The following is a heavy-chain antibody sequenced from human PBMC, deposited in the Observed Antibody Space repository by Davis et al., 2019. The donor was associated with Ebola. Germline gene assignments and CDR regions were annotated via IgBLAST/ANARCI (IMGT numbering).Heavy chain of an antibody. D-gene: IGHD1-20*01. J-gene: IGHJ4*02. CDR2: INHSGST. V-gene: IGHV4-34*01. CDR3: ASGRGITGTTTGFDY. CDR1: GGSFSGYY. Sequence: SETLSLTCAVYGGSFSGYYWSWIRQPPGKGLEWIGEINHSGSTNYNPSLKSRVTISVDTSKNQFSLKLSSVTAADTAVYYCASGRGITGTTTGFDYWGQGTLVTVSS.